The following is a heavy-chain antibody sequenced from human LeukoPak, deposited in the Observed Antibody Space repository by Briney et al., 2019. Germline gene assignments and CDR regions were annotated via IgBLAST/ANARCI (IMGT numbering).Heavy chain of an antibody. CDR3: ARDGRETRFLEWLPFDY. CDR1: GFTFSSYA. J-gene: IGHJ4*02. V-gene: IGHV3-30-3*01. Sequence: PGGSLRLSCAASGFTFSSYAMHWVRQAPGKGLEWVAVISYDGSNKYYVDSVKGRFTISRDNSKNTLYLQMNSLRAEDTAVYYCARDGRETRFLEWLPFDYWGQGTLVTVSS. CDR2: ISYDGSNK. D-gene: IGHD3-3*01.